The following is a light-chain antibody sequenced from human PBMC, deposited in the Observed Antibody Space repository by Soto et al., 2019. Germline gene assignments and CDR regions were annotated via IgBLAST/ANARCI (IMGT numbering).Light chain of an antibody. Sequence: QSVLTQPASVSGSPGQSITISCTGTSSDVGGYNYVSWYQQHPGKAPKLMIYEVSNRPSGVSNRFSGSKSGNTASLTISGLQAEDAADYFCNSYGSTSTRYVFGTGTKVTVL. V-gene: IGLV2-14*01. CDR2: EVS. CDR1: SSDVGGYNY. J-gene: IGLJ1*01. CDR3: NSYGSTSTRYV.